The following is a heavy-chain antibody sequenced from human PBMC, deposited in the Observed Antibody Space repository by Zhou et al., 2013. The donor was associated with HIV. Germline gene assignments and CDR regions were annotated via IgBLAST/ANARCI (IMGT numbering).Heavy chain of an antibody. V-gene: IGHV1-3*01. CDR1: GYTFTSYT. Sequence: QVQLVQSGAEVKKPGASVKVSCKASGYTFTSYTMHWVRQAPGQRLEWMGWINAGNGNTEYSQNFQGRVTITRDTIATTVYMEVNRLRSDDTAVYYCARVGAKGSGWLGAEYFQHWGQGTLVTVSS. CDR2: INAGNGNT. CDR3: ARVGAKGSGWLGAEYFQH. J-gene: IGHJ1*01. D-gene: IGHD6-19*01.